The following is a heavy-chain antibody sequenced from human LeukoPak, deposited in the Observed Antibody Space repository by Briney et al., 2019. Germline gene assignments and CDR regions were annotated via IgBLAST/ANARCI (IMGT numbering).Heavy chain of an antibody. CDR2: IYYGGST. Sequence: SETLSLTCTVSGGSISSSHYWGWIRQPPGKGLEWIGSIYYGGSTYYNASLRSRVTTSVDTSKNQFSLKLSSVTAADTAVYYCAKSTYYYDTFVNAFDFWGQGTVVTVSS. CDR3: AKSTYYYDTFVNAFDF. CDR1: GGSISSSHY. V-gene: IGHV4-39*07. J-gene: IGHJ3*01. D-gene: IGHD3-22*01.